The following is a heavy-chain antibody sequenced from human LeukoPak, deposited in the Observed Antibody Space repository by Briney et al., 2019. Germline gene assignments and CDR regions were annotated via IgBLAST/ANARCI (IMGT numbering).Heavy chain of an antibody. V-gene: IGHV3-9*01. D-gene: IGHD6-19*01. J-gene: IGHJ4*02. CDR3: AKDTEAVAGAYTFDY. Sequence: GGSLRLSCAASGFTFDDYAMHWVRQAPGKGLERVSGISWNSGSIGYADSVKGRFTISRDNAKNSLYLQMNSLRAEDTALYYCAKDTEAVAGAYTFDYWGQGTLVTVSS. CDR1: GFTFDDYA. CDR2: ISWNSGSI.